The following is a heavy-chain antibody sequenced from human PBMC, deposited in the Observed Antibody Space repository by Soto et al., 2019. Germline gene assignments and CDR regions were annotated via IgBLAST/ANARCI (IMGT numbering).Heavy chain of an antibody. CDR2: VYYSGGA. CDR3: GRVVEGATRHTDFDS. Sequence: SETLSLTCAVSGVSIHNSHSFWGWIRQPPGKGLEFIANVYYSGGAHYNPSFESRVTISVDTATNQVSLRMSSVTAADTAVYFCGRVVEGATRHTDFDSWGQGTLVTVSS. V-gene: IGHV4-39*01. D-gene: IGHD2-21*01. J-gene: IGHJ5*01. CDR1: GVSIHNSHSF.